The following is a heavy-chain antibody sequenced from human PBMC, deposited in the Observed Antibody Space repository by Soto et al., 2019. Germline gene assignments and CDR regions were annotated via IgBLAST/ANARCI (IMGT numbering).Heavy chain of an antibody. CDR1: GFTFSSYS. CDR2: ISSSSYI. Sequence: GGSLRLSCAASGFTFSSYSMNWVRQAPGKGLEWVSSISSSSYIYYADSVKGRFTISRDNAKNSLYLQMNSLRAEDTAVYYCARAGGDGYYYMDVWGKGTTVTVSS. V-gene: IGHV3-21*01. CDR3: ARAGGDGYYYMDV. J-gene: IGHJ6*03. D-gene: IGHD2-21*02.